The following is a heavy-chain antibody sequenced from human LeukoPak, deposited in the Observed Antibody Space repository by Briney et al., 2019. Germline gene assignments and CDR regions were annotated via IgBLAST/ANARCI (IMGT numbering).Heavy chain of an antibody. CDR2: ISYDGSTK. V-gene: IGHV3-30*18. D-gene: IGHD6-6*01. CDR3: AKAVHSSSSWQIDY. J-gene: IGHJ4*02. CDR1: GFTFSNYG. Sequence: PGGCLRLSCAASGFTFSNYGMHWVRQAPGKGLEWVAVISYDGSTKYYADSVKGRFTISRDNSKNTLYLQVNSVRAEDTAVYYCAKAVHSSSSWQIDYWGQEILVTVSS.